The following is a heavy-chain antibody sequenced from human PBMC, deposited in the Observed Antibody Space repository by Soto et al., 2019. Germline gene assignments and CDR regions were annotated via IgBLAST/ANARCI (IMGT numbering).Heavy chain of an antibody. V-gene: IGHV3-7*01. CDR2: IKQDGSEK. Sequence: PGGSLRLSCAASGFTFSSYWMSWVRQAPGKGLEWVANIKQDGSEKYYVDSVKGRFTISRDNAKNSLYLQMNSLRAEDTAVYYCARRTGVGPFCFFYYWDVWGKGPPFT. CDR3: ARRTGVGPFCFFYYWDV. D-gene: IGHD1-1*01. J-gene: IGHJ6*03. CDR1: GFTFSSYW.